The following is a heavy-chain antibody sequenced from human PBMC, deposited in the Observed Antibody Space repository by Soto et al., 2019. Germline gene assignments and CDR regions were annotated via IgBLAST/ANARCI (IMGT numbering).Heavy chain of an antibody. V-gene: IGHV1-18*04. J-gene: IGHJ6*02. CDR1: GYKFTTYG. CDR3: ARGLGTNGLDV. CDR2: ISTYNGNT. D-gene: IGHD7-27*01. Sequence: ASVKVSCKASGYKFTTYGITWVRQAPGQGLEWLGGISTYNGNTDYAQNLQDRVTMTTETSTSTAYSEVRSLTSDDTAVYFCARGLGTNGLDVWGQGTTVTGSS.